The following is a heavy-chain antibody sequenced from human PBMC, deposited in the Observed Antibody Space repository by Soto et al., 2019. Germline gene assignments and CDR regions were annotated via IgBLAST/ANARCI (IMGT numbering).Heavy chain of an antibody. Sequence: PSETLSLTCTVSGGSISSSSYYWGWIRQPPGKGLEWIGSIYYSGSTYYNPSLKSRVTIPVDTSKNQFSLKLSSVTAADTAVYYCARQNGGQWLVDFDYWGQGTLVTVSS. J-gene: IGHJ4*02. CDR3: ARQNGGQWLVDFDY. CDR2: IYYSGST. D-gene: IGHD6-19*01. V-gene: IGHV4-39*01. CDR1: GGSISSSSYY.